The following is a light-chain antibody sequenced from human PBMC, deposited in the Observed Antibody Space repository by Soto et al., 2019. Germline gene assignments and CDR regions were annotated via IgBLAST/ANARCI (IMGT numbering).Light chain of an antibody. CDR3: QQRDKWPRT. Sequence: EIVLTQSPATLSLSPGERATLSCRASQGVSSYLAWYQHKPGQAPRLLIYDASNRATGIPARFSGSGSGTDFTPTISSLEPEYFAVYYCQQRDKWPRTFGQGTKVEIK. J-gene: IGKJ1*01. V-gene: IGKV3-11*01. CDR2: DAS. CDR1: QGVSSY.